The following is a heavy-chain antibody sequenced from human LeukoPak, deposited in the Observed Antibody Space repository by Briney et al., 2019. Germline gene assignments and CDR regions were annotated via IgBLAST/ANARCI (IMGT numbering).Heavy chain of an antibody. CDR3: ASTYYDILIGYGSQFDY. D-gene: IGHD3-9*01. Sequence: SETLSLTCTVSGGSISSYYWSWIRQPAGKGLEWIGRIYTSGSTNYNPSLKSRVTMSVDTSKNQFSLKLSSVTAADTAVYYCASTYYDILIGYGSQFDYWGQGTLVTVSS. V-gene: IGHV4-4*07. CDR2: IYTSGST. J-gene: IGHJ4*02. CDR1: GGSISSYY.